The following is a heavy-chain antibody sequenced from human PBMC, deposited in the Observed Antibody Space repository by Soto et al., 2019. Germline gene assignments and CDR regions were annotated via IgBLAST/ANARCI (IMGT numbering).Heavy chain of an antibody. CDR1: GFTFSSYA. Sequence: GALRLSCAASGFTFSSYAMHWVRQAPGKGLEWVAVISYDGSNKYYADSVKGRFTISRDNSKNTLYLQMNSLRAEDTAVYYCARGGRYNWNYVPGYWGQGTLVTVSS. J-gene: IGHJ4*02. D-gene: IGHD1-7*01. CDR3: ARGGRYNWNYVPGY. CDR2: ISYDGSNK. V-gene: IGHV3-30-3*01.